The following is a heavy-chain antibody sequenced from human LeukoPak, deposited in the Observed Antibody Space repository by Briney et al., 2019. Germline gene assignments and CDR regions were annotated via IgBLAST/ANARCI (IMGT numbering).Heavy chain of an antibody. J-gene: IGHJ6*03. V-gene: IGHV1-69*05. CDR2: IIPIFGTA. D-gene: IGHD2-2*01. CDR3: AFGVVVPAAKTGGGYYYYYYMDV. Sequence: SVKVSCKASGGTFSSYAISWVRQAPGQGLEWMGGIIPIFGTANYAQKFQGRVTSTTDESTGTAYMELSSLRSEDTPGYYCAFGVVVPAAKTGGGYYYYYYMDVWGKGTTVTVSS. CDR1: GGTFSSYA.